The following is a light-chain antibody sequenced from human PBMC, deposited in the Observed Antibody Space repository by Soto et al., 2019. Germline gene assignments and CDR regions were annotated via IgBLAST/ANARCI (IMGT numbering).Light chain of an antibody. J-gene: IGKJ5*01. Sequence: DIVMTQSPLSLPVTPGEPASISCRSSQSLLHSNGITYLDWSLQRPGQSPQLLMYVLSNRASGVPDRFSGSGSGTDFTLKISRVEAEDVGVYYCMQSLGTPITFGQGTRLEI. CDR1: QSLLHSNGITY. CDR3: MQSLGTPIT. CDR2: VLS. V-gene: IGKV2-28*01.